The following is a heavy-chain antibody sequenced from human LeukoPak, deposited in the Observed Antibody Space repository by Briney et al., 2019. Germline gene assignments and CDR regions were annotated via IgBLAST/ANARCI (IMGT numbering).Heavy chain of an antibody. CDR3: ARDSYRALDH. J-gene: IGHJ4*02. CDR2: IHQEGREK. Sequence: PGGSLRLSCAASGFTFSSYWMSWVRQAPGRGLEWVAHIHQEGREKYYVDSVRGGFTISRDNATNSLYLQVNSLRAEDTAVYYCARDSYRALDHWGQGTLVTASS. CDR1: GFTFSSYW. V-gene: IGHV3-7*01. D-gene: IGHD1-14*01.